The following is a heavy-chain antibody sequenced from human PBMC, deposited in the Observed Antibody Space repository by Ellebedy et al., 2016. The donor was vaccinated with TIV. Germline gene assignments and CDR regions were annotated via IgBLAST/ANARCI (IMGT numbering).Heavy chain of an antibody. Sequence: KVSCKASGYSFANDWIVWVRQMPGKGLEWMGIIFPDDSDTRYSPSFQGQVTISADKSISTAYLQWSSLKASDTAMYYCARRGTGSSWYGYYYYMDVWGKGTTVTVSS. CDR2: IFPDDSDT. J-gene: IGHJ6*03. V-gene: IGHV5-51*01. D-gene: IGHD6-13*01. CDR1: GYSFANDW. CDR3: ARRGTGSSWYGYYYYMDV.